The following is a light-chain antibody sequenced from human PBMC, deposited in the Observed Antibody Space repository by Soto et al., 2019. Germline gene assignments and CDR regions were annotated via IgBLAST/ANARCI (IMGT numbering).Light chain of an antibody. CDR1: SSDVGAYNF. Sequence: QSALTQPASVSGSLGKSITISCTGTSSDVGAYNFVSWYQHHPGTAPKLMIYEVSNRPSGVSNCFSGYKSGNTASLTISGLQTEDEADYYCYSYRGSNAWVFGGGTKLTVL. CDR3: YSYRGSNAWV. V-gene: IGLV2-14*01. J-gene: IGLJ3*02. CDR2: EVS.